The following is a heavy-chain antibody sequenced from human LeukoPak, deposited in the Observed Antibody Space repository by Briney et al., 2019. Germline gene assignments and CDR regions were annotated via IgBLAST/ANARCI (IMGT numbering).Heavy chain of an antibody. CDR2: ISYDGSNK. Sequence: GGSLRLSCAASGFTFSSYGMHWVRQAPGKGLEWVAVISYDGSNKYYADSVKGRFTISRDNSKNTLYLQMNSLRAEDTAVYYCARGPHIVVVTAIDYWGQGTPVTVSS. D-gene: IGHD2-21*02. J-gene: IGHJ4*02. CDR3: ARGPHIVVVTAIDY. CDR1: GFTFSSYG. V-gene: IGHV3-30*03.